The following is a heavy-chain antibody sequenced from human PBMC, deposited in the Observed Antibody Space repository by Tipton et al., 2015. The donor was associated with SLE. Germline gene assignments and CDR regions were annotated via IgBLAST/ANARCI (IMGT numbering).Heavy chain of an antibody. CDR1: GGSISSSSYY. V-gene: IGHV4-39*07. CDR3: ARGPRASIAARKAFDI. CDR2: IYYSGST. J-gene: IGHJ3*02. D-gene: IGHD6-6*01. Sequence: TLSLTCTVSGGSISSSSYYWGWIRQPPGKGLEWIGSIYYSGSTNYNPSLKSRVTISVDTSKNQFSLKLSSVTAADTAVYYCARGPRASIAARKAFDIRGQGTMVTVSS.